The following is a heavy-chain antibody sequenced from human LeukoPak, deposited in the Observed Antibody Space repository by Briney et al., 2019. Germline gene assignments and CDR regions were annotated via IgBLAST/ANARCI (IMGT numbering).Heavy chain of an antibody. CDR3: AILSYSSSWYDWNDAFDI. V-gene: IGHV1-8*01. J-gene: IGHJ3*02. CDR2: MNPNSGNT. Sequence: ASVKVSCKASGYTFTSYDINWVRQATGQGLEWMGWMNPNSGNTGYAQKFQGRVTMTRNTSISTAYMELSSLGSEDTAVYYCAILSYSSSWYDWNDAFDIWGQGTMVTVSS. D-gene: IGHD6-13*01. CDR1: GYTFTSYD.